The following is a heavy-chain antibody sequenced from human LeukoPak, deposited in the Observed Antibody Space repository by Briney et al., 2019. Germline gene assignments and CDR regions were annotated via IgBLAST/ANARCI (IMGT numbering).Heavy chain of an antibody. J-gene: IGHJ6*02. D-gene: IGHD6-13*01. CDR1: GYTFTSCG. CDR3: ARDQPTLLTALLSLIAAAGHYGMDV. Sequence: GASVKVSCKASGYTFTSCGISWVRQAPGQGLEWMGWISAYNGNTNYAQKLQGRVTMTTDTSTSTAYMELRSLRSDDTAVYYCARDQPTLLTALLSLIAAAGHYGMDVWGQGTTVTVSS. CDR2: ISAYNGNT. V-gene: IGHV1-18*01.